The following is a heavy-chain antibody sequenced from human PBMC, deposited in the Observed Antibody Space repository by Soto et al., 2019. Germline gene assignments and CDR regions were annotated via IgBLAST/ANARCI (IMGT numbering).Heavy chain of an antibody. CDR3: ARDPGDTGDYVDY. J-gene: IGHJ4*02. CDR1: GYTFTGYY. V-gene: IGHV1-2*04. D-gene: IGHD2-21*01. Sequence: ASVKVSCKASGYTFTGYYIHWVRQAPGQGLEWMGWINPNSGGTNYAQKFQGWVTMTRDTSISTAYMELSRLRSGDTAVYYCARDPGDTGDYVDYWGQGTLVTVS. CDR2: INPNSGGT.